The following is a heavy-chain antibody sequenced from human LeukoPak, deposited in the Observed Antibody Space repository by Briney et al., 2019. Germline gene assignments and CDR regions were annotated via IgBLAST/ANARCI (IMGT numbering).Heavy chain of an antibody. CDR1: VGSISSSNW. CDR3: ASGSDGATWLVDY. V-gene: IGHV4-4*02. D-gene: IGHD5-24*01. J-gene: IGHJ4*02. CDR2: VHHSGTI. Sequence: PSETLSLTCAVSVGSISSSNWWSWVRQRPGKGLEWIGEVHHSGTIIYNPSLKRRLTIHVHKPKNQLSLKVIPVTAADTAVYYCASGSDGATWLVDYWGQGTLVTVSS.